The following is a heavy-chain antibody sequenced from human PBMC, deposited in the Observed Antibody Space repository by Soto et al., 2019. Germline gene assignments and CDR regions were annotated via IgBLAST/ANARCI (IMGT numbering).Heavy chain of an antibody. J-gene: IGHJ4*02. Sequence: ALEPLSLTYTVAYGPSSSVGYSRNWIKQPPGKGLEWIGYIYHSGSTYYNPSLKSRVTISVDRSKNQFSLKLSSVTAADTAVYYCARGMTTVTTFDYWGQGTLVTVSS. CDR2: IYHSGST. D-gene: IGHD4-17*01. V-gene: IGHV4-30-2*01. CDR3: ARGMTTVTTFDY. CDR1: YGPSSSVGYS.